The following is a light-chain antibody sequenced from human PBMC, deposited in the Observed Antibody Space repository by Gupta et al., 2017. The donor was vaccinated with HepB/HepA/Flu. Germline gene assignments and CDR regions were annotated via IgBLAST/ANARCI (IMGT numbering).Light chain of an antibody. V-gene: IGKV3-20*01. CDR1: QSVSSSY. Sequence: IVLTQSPGTLSLSPGERATLSCRASQSVSSSYLAWYQQRPGQAPRLLIYGASSRATGSSDRFSGSGSGTDFTLTISRLEPEDVAVYYCQQYGSSPWTFGQGTKVESK. J-gene: IGKJ1*01. CDR3: QQYGSSPWT. CDR2: GAS.